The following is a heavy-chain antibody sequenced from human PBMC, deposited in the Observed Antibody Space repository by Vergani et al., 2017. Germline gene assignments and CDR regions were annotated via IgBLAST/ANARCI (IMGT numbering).Heavy chain of an antibody. D-gene: IGHD6-19*01. CDR2: IIPIFGTA. CDR1: GGTFSSYA. Sequence: QVQLVQSGAEVKKPGSSVKVSCKASGGTFSSYAISWVRQAPGQGLEWMGGIIPIFGTANYAQKFQGRVTITADESTSTAYMELSSLRSEDTAVYYCAREPLQFIAVARDSSYYDGMDVWGQGTTVTVSS. J-gene: IGHJ6*02. CDR3: AREPLQFIAVARDSSYYDGMDV. V-gene: IGHV1-69*01.